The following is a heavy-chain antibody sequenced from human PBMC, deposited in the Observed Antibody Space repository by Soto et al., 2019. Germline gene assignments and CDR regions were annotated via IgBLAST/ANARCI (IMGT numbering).Heavy chain of an antibody. V-gene: IGHV4-34*01. CDR3: ARDKGSGSYNSRYYYGMDV. Sequence: SETLSLTCAVYGGSFSDNFWSWIRQPPGKXLEWIGEINRSGSTNYIPSLKSRVTISVDTSKNQFSLKLSSVSAADTAVYYCARDKGSGSYNSRYYYGMDVWGQGTTVTVSS. CDR2: INRSGST. CDR1: GGSFSDNF. J-gene: IGHJ6*02. D-gene: IGHD3-10*01.